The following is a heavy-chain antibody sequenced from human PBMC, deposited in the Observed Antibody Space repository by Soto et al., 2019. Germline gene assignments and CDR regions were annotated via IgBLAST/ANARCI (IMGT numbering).Heavy chain of an antibody. CDR1: GFTFSSYA. CDR2: ISYDGSNK. V-gene: IGHV3-30-3*01. CDR3: ARDSWGYSGYDRHYFDY. D-gene: IGHD5-12*01. Sequence: GGSLRLSCAASGFTFSSYAMHWVRQAPGKGLEWVAVISYDGSNKYYADSVKGRFTISRDNSKNTLYLQMNSLRAEDTAVYYCARDSWGYSGYDRHYFDYWGQGTLVTVSS. J-gene: IGHJ4*02.